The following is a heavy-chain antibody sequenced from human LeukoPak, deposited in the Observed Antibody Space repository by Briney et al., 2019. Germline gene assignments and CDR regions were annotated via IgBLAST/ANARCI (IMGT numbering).Heavy chain of an antibody. CDR1: GFTFSSYA. CDR2: ISYDGSNK. J-gene: IGHJ4*02. D-gene: IGHD3-22*01. V-gene: IGHV3-30-3*01. CDR3: ARGNYGSSGYYYSAFDY. Sequence: GGSLGLSCAASGFTFSSYAMHWVRQAPGKGLEWVAIISYDGSNKYYADSVKGRFTISRDNSKNTLYMQMNSLRVEDTAVYYCARGNYGSSGYYYSAFDYWGQGTLVTVSS.